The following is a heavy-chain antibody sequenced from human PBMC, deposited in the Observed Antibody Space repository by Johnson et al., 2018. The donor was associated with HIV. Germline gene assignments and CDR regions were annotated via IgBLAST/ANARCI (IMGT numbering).Heavy chain of an antibody. CDR3: ARGRLGDPFPGAFDI. J-gene: IGHJ3*02. CDR1: GFTFDDYG. CDR2: INWNGGST. D-gene: IGHD3-16*01. V-gene: IGHV3-20*04. Sequence: VLLVESGGGVVRPGGSLRLSCAASGFTFDDYGMSWVRQAPGKGLEWVSGINWNGGSTGYADSEKGRFTISRDNAKNSLYLQMNSLRAEDTALYYCARGRLGDPFPGAFDIWGQGTMVTVSS.